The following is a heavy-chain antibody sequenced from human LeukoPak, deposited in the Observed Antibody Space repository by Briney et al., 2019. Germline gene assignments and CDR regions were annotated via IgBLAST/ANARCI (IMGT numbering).Heavy chain of an antibody. CDR2: IIPIFGTA. D-gene: IGHD2-2*02. V-gene: IGHV1-69*01. CDR3: ARADCSSTSCYTPFDY. J-gene: IGHJ4*02. Sequence: SVKVSCKASGGTFSSYAISWVRQAPGQGLEWMGGIIPIFGTANYAQKFQGRVTITADESTSTAYMELSSLRSEDAAVYYCARADCSSTSCYTPFDYWGQGTLVTVSS. CDR1: GGTFSSYA.